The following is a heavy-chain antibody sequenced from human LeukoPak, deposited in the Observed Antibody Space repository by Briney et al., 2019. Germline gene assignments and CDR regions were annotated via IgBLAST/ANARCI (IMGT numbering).Heavy chain of an antibody. Sequence: PGGSLRLFCAASGFTFSSYAMHWVRQAPGKGLEYVSAISSNGGSTYYANSVKGRFTISRDNSKNTLYLQMGSLRAEDMAVYYCARESAMGFDYWGQGTLVTVSS. CDR1: GFTFSSYA. CDR3: ARESAMGFDY. D-gene: IGHD5-18*01. J-gene: IGHJ4*02. CDR2: ISSNGGST. V-gene: IGHV3-64*01.